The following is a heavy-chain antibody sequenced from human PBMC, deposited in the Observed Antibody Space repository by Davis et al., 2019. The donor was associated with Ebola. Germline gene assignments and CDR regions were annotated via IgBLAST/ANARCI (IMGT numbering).Heavy chain of an antibody. CDR3: ARSLKTREFDS. V-gene: IGHV3-72*01. J-gene: IGHJ4*02. Sequence: GESLKISCAASGFIFSDYYMDWVRQAPGKGLEWVGRTRNKANSYTTEYAASVKGRFTISRDDSENSLSLQMNSLKTEDTAVYYCARSLKTREFDSWGQGTLVTVSS. CDR2: TRNKANSYTT. CDR1: GFIFSDYY.